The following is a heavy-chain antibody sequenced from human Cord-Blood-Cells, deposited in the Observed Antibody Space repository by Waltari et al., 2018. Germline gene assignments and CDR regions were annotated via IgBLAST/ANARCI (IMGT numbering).Heavy chain of an antibody. J-gene: IGHJ3*02. D-gene: IGHD6-6*01. CDR2: ISWDGGST. CDR1: GFTFDDYA. Sequence: EVQLVESGGVVVQPGGSLRLSCAASGFTFDDYAMHWVRQAPGKGLEWVSLISWDGGSTYYADSVKGRFTISRDNSKNSLYLQMNRLRAEDTALYYCAKDLDHSSSSAFDIWGQGTMVTVSS. CDR3: AKDLDHSSSSAFDI. V-gene: IGHV3-43D*04.